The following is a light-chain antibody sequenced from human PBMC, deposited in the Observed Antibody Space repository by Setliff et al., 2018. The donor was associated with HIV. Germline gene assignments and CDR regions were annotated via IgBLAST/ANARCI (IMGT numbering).Light chain of an antibody. CDR2: EVS. CDR3: SSYTRSSTYV. Sequence: QSALTQPPSASGSPGQSVTISCTGTSSDVGRYNFVSWYQQHPGKAPKLMIYEVSNRPSGVSNRFSGSKSGNTASLTISGIQAEDEADYYCSSYTRSSTYVFGAGTKVTVL. V-gene: IGLV2-14*01. J-gene: IGLJ1*01. CDR1: SSDVGRYNF.